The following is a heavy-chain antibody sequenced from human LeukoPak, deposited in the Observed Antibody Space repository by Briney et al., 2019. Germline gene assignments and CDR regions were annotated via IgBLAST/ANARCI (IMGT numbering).Heavy chain of an antibody. J-gene: IGHJ4*02. CDR1: GFTFSSYA. D-gene: IGHD6-13*01. V-gene: IGHV3-23*01. CDR2: ISGSGGST. Sequence: GGSLRLSCAASGFTFSSYAMSWVRQAPGKGLEWVSAISGSGGSTYYADSVKGRFTISRDNSKNTLYLQMNSLRAEDTAVYYCARNPGRAAAATLTYWGQGTLVTVSS. CDR3: ARNPGRAAAATLTY.